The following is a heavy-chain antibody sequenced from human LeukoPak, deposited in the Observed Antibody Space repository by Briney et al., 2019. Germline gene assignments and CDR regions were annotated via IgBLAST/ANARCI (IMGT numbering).Heavy chain of an antibody. CDR3: ARTYEKMATMGAFHY. Sequence: ASVKVSCKASGYSFIGYYLYWVRQAPGQGLEWMGWINPNSGGTGYAQQFQGRVTVTRDTPISTVYMELSSLRSDDTAVYYCARTYEKMATMGAFHYWGQGTLVTVSS. J-gene: IGHJ4*02. CDR1: GYSFIGYY. V-gene: IGHV1-2*02. D-gene: IGHD5-24*01. CDR2: INPNSGGT.